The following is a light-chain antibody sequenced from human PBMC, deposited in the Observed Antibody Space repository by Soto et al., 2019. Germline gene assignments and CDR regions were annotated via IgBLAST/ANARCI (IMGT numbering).Light chain of an antibody. CDR2: EVS. J-gene: IGLJ1*01. Sequence: QSVLTQPASVSGSPGQSITISCTGTSSDVGSYNYVSWYQQHPGKAPKLMIYEVSNRPSGVSNRFSGSKSGYTASLTISGLQAEDEADYCCSSYTSTSTYVFGTGTKVTVL. CDR1: SSDVGSYNY. V-gene: IGLV2-14*01. CDR3: SSYTSTSTYV.